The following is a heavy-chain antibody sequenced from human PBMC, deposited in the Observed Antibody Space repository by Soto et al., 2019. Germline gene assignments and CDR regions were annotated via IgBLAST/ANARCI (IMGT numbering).Heavy chain of an antibody. CDR1: GFTFDDYA. J-gene: IGHJ4*02. D-gene: IGHD3-22*01. Sequence: EVQLVESGGGLVQPGRSLRLSCAASGFTFDDYAMHWVRQAPGKGLEWVSGTSWNSGSIGYADSVKGRFTISRDNAKNXLYLQMNSLRAEDTALYYCAKDPDYYDSSGSFDYWGQGTLVTVSS. V-gene: IGHV3-9*01. CDR2: TSWNSGSI. CDR3: AKDPDYYDSSGSFDY.